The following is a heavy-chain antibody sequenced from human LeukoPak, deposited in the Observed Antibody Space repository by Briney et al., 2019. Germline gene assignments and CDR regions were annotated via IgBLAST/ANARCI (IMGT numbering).Heavy chain of an antibody. J-gene: IGHJ3*02. V-gene: IGHV3-7*01. D-gene: IGHD5-12*01. CDR3: AGAGGLATSRAFDI. Sequence: PGGSLRLSCAASGFTFSNAWMNWIRQTPGKGLEWVANIEQDGSEKYYVDSVKGRFTISRDNAKNSLYLQMNSLRAEDTAVYYCAGAGGLATSRAFDIWGQGTMVTVSS. CDR2: IEQDGSEK. CDR1: GFTFSNAW.